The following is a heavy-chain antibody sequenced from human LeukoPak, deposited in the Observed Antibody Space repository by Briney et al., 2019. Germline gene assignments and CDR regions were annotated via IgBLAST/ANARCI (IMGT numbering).Heavy chain of an antibody. V-gene: IGHV1-69*05. CDR2: IIPIFGTA. Sequence: GASVKVSCKASGGTFSSYAISWVRQAPGQGLEWMGGIIPIFGTANYAQKFQGRVTITTDESTSTAYMELSSLRSEDTAVYYCARAAMAPHYYYYYMDVWGKGTTVTVSS. J-gene: IGHJ6*03. D-gene: IGHD5-24*01. CDR1: GGTFSSYA. CDR3: ARAAMAPHYYYYYMDV.